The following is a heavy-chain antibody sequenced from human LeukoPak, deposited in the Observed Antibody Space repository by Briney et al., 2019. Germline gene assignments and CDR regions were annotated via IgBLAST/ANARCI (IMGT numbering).Heavy chain of an antibody. CDR2: IYPGDSDT. D-gene: IGHD2-15*01. CDR3: ARAETLGYCSGGSCYEAWFDP. Sequence: GESLQISCQGSGYSFTSYWIGWVRQMPGKGLEWMGIIYPGDSDTRYSPSFQGQVTISADRSISTAYLQWSSLKASDTAMYYCARAETLGYCSGGSCYEAWFDPWGQGTLVTVSS. V-gene: IGHV5-51*01. J-gene: IGHJ5*02. CDR1: GYSFTSYW.